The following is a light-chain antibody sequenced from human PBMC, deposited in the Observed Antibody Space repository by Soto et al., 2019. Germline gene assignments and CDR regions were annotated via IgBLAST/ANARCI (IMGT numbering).Light chain of an antibody. CDR3: SSYTTSSTYV. CDR1: SSDVGAYNY. V-gene: IGLV2-14*01. Sequence: QSALTQPASVSGYPGQSITISCTGASSDVGAYNYVAWCQQHPGKGPKLLIYDVSNRPSGFSSRFSGSKSGNTASLTISGLRAEDEADYCCSSYTTSSTYVFATGTKVTGL. CDR2: DVS. J-gene: IGLJ1*01.